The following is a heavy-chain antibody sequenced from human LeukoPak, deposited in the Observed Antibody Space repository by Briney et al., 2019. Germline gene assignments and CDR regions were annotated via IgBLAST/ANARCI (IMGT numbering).Heavy chain of an antibody. Sequence: SVKVSCKASGGTFSSYAISWVRQAPGQGLEWMGGIIPIFGTANYAQKFQGRVTITADESTSTAYMELSSLRSEDTAVYYCAREGCGYSYGLHYFDYWGQGTLVTVSS. D-gene: IGHD5-18*01. CDR2: IIPIFGTA. J-gene: IGHJ4*02. V-gene: IGHV1-69*13. CDR1: GGTFSSYA. CDR3: AREGCGYSYGLHYFDY.